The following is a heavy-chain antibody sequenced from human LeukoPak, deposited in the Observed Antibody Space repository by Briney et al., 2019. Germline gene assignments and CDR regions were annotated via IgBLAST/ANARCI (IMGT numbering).Heavy chain of an antibody. CDR1: GYTFTGYY. CDR2: INPNSGGT. CDR3: ARSIAAAGTWEDWFDP. D-gene: IGHD6-13*01. J-gene: IGHJ5*02. Sequence: ASVKVSCKASGYTFTGYYMHWVRQAPGQGLEWMGWINPNSGGTNYAQRFQGRVTMTRDTSTSTAYMELRSLRSDDTAVYYCARSIAAAGTWEDWFDPWGQGTLVTVSS. V-gene: IGHV1-2*02.